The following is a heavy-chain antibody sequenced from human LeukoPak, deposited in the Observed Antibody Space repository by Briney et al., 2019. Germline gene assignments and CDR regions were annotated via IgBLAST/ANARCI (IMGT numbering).Heavy chain of an antibody. CDR2: IYYSGST. V-gene: IGHV4-39*01. Sequence: SETLSLTCTVSGGSISSSSYYWGWIRQPPGKGLEWIGSIYYSGSTYYNPSLKSRVSISVDTSKNQFSLKLSSVTAADTAVYYCANSANYGGNSGYFDYWGQGTLVTVSS. D-gene: IGHD4-23*01. CDR3: ANSANYGGNSGYFDY. CDR1: GGSISSSSYY. J-gene: IGHJ4*02.